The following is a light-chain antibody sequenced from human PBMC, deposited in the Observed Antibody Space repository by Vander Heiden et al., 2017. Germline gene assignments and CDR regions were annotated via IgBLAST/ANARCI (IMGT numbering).Light chain of an antibody. J-gene: IGLJ3*02. Sequence: QSALTQPASVSGSPGQSLTISCTGTSSDDGGYNYVSWYQQHPGKAPNLMIYNVTNRPSGVSNRFSVSKSGNTASLTISGLQAEDEADYFCSSYTSSNTWVFGGGTKLSVL. CDR2: NVT. V-gene: IGLV2-14*03. CDR1: SSDDGGYNY. CDR3: SSYTSSNTWV.